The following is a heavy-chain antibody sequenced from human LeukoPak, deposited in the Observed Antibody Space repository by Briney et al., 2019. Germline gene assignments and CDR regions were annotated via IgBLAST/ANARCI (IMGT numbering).Heavy chain of an antibody. J-gene: IGHJ4*02. V-gene: IGHV4-31*03. Sequence: SETLSLTCTVSGGSISSGDYYWSWVRQHPGKGLEWIGYIYYRGSTYYNPSLRSRVTISVDTSKNQFSLKLSSVTAADTAVYYCARYYDRSGSLLDYWGQGTLVTVSS. CDR2: IYYRGST. CDR3: ARYYDRSGSLLDY. D-gene: IGHD3-22*01. CDR1: GGSISSGDYY.